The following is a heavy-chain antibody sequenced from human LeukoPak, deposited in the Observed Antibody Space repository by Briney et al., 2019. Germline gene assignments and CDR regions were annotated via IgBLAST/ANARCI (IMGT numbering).Heavy chain of an antibody. CDR1: GFTFSSYG. CDR3: AKVVGVVPAASYDY. J-gene: IGHJ4*02. CDR2: IRYDGSNK. V-gene: IGHV3-30*02. Sequence: GGSLRLSCAASGFTFSSYGMHWVRQAPGKGLEWVAFIRYDGSNKYYADSVKGRFTISRDNSKNTLYLQMNSLRAEDTAVYYCAKVVGVVPAASYDYWGQGTLVTVSS. D-gene: IGHD2-2*01.